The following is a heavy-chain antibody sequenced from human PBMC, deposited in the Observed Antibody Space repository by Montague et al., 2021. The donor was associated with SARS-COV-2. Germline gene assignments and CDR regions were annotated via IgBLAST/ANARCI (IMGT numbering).Heavy chain of an antibody. V-gene: IGHV4-59*01. CDR2: IYYSGGAXXXPSXXX. Sequence: SETLSLTCTVSGDSINNYYWSWIRQSPGKGLEYIGYIYYSGGAXXXPSXXXNXNPSFESRVAISLDTSKNQFSLSLSSVTTADTAVYYCARGSGYSGYALAYWGQGTLVTVSS. D-gene: IGHD5-12*01. J-gene: IGHJ4*02. CDR3: ARGSGYSGYALAY. CDR1: GDSINNYY.